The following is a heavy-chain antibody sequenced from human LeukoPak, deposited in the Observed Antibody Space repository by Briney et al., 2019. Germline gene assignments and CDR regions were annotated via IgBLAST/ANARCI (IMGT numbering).Heavy chain of an antibody. CDR2: INQDGSVK. V-gene: IGHV3-7*01. Sequence: GGSLRLSCAASGFTFSTYWMSWVRQAPGKGLEWVANINQDGSVKYYMDSVKGRFTISRDNAKNSLYLQMNSLRAEDTAVYYCARSVLDFWTFDYWGQGTLVTVSS. J-gene: IGHJ4*02. D-gene: IGHD3/OR15-3a*01. CDR1: GFTFSTYW. CDR3: ARSVLDFWTFDY.